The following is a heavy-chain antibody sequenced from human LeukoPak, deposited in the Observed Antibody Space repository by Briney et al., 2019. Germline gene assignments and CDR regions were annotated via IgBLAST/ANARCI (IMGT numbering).Heavy chain of an antibody. D-gene: IGHD6-6*01. V-gene: IGHV3-11*01. Sequence: PGGSLRLSCAASGFIVSSCYMYWVRQAPGKGLEWVSYISSSGSTIYYADSVKGRFTISRDNAKNSLYLQMNSLRAEDTAVYYCARDSSSSLGYWGQGTLVTVSS. CDR1: GFIVSSCY. CDR3: ARDSSSSLGY. CDR2: ISSSGSTI. J-gene: IGHJ4*02.